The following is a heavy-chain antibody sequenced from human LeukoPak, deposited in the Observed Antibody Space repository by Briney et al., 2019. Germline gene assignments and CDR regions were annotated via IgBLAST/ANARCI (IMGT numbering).Heavy chain of an antibody. CDR2: INPNSGGT. CDR3: ARDPGCSSTSCYDV. J-gene: IGHJ6*04. D-gene: IGHD2-2*01. Sequence: ASVKVSCKASGYTFTGYYMHWVRQAPGQGLEWMGWINPNSGGTNYAQKFQGRVTMTRDTSTSTVYMELSSLRSEDTAVYYCARDPGCSSTSCYDVWGKGTTVTISS. CDR1: GYTFTGYY. V-gene: IGHV1-2*02.